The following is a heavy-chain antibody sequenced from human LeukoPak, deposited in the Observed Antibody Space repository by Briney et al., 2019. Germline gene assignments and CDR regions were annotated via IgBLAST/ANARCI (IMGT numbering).Heavy chain of an antibody. CDR2: INQDGSET. CDR1: GFTFGIYW. Sequence: RGSLRLSCAASGFTFGIYWMSWVRQAPGKGLEWVANINQDGSETYYVDSVTGRFTISRDNAKNSLHLQMNSLRGDDTAVYYCARSGGTGTVDYWGQGTVHSVSS. V-gene: IGHV3-7*05. J-gene: IGHJ4*02. CDR3: ARSGGTGTVDY. D-gene: IGHD3/OR15-3a*01.